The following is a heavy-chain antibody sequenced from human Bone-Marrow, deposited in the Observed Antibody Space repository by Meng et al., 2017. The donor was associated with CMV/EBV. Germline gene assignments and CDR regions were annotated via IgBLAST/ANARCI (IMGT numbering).Heavy chain of an antibody. D-gene: IGHD2/OR15-2a*01. CDR1: GFFFSSDW. CDR3: ASEYCDSTTCYDY. V-gene: IGHV3-74*01. CDR2: INSDGSST. J-gene: IGHJ4*02. Sequence: SCAASGFFFSSDWMHWVRQAPGKVQVWLTRINSDGSSTTYADSVKGRFTISRDNAKNTLYLQMHSLRAEDTAVYYCASEYCDSTTCYDYWGQGTLVTVSS.